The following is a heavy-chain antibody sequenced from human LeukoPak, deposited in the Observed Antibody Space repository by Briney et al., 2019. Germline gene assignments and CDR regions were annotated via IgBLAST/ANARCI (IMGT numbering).Heavy chain of an antibody. J-gene: IGHJ6*04. CDR1: GFTFSDYS. CDR3: ARSYASGPDRYLDV. D-gene: IGHD3-10*01. CDR2: INSSSITI. V-gene: IGHV3-48*04. Sequence: GASLTLSCAAPGFTFSDYSTNWVRQAPGKGLEWIAYINSSSITIYHADSVKGRFSISRDNAKNSVYLQMNSLRGEDTALYYCARSYASGPDRYLDVWGKGTTVTVSS.